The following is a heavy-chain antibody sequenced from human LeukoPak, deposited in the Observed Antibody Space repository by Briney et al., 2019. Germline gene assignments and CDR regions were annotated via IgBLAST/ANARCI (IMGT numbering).Heavy chain of an antibody. D-gene: IGHD6-19*01. CDR1: GFTFSSYS. J-gene: IGHJ4*02. Sequence: GGSLRLSCAASGFTFSSYSMNWVRQAPGKGLEGVSSISSSSSYIYYADSVKGRFTISRDNAKNSLYLQMNSQRAEDTAVYYCARDYSSGWFWDYWGQGTLVTVSS. CDR2: ISSSSSYI. CDR3: ARDYSSGWFWDY. V-gene: IGHV3-21*01.